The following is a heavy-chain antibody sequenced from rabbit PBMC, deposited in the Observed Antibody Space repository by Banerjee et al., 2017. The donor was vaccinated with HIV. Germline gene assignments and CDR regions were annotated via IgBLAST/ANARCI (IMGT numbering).Heavy chain of an antibody. V-gene: IGHV1S40*01. J-gene: IGHJ4*01. Sequence: QSLEESGGDLVKPGASLTLTCTASGFSFSSGYYMCWVRQAPGKGLEWIACIGVGSGSTFYASWAKGRFTISKSSSTTVTLQMTSLTAADTATYFCARPGSNLDTGVDLWGPGTLV. CDR2: IGVGSGST. CDR3: ARPGSNLDTGVDL. D-gene: IGHD4-2*01. CDR1: GFSFSSGYY.